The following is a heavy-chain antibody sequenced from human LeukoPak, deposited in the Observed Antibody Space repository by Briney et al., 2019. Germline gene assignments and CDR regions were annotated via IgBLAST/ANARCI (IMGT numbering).Heavy chain of an antibody. CDR3: AKGGGSSTFEY. CDR1: GFTFSTFG. D-gene: IGHD6-13*01. V-gene: IGHV3-30*18. J-gene: IGHJ4*02. Sequence: GGSLRLSCAASGFTFSTFGMHWVRQAPGKGLEWVAVISYDGNTEYYADSVKGRFTISRANSKNTLYLQMNSLRIDDTGVYYCAKGGGSSTFEYWGQGTLVSVSS. CDR2: ISYDGNTE.